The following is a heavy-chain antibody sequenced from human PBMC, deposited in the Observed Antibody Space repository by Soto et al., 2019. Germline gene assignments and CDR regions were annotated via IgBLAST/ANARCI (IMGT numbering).Heavy chain of an antibody. CDR1: GGSISSSSYY. CDR3: XRRTPGAGRIQLWGFDY. V-gene: IGHV4-39*01. Sequence: SETLSLTCTVSGGSISSSSYYWGWIRQPPGKGLEWIGSIYYSGSTYYNPSLKSRVTISVDTSKNQFSLKLSSVTAADTAVYYCXRRTPGAGRIQLWGFDYWGQGTLVTVSS. CDR2: IYYSGST. D-gene: IGHD5-18*01. J-gene: IGHJ4*02.